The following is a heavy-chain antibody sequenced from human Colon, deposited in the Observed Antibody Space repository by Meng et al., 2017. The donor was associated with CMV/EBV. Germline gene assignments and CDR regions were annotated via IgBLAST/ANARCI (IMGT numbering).Heavy chain of an antibody. D-gene: IGHD5-12*01. Sequence: ISLKWSGHTLVNPTQTLTLTCPFSGFSVITVKAGVCWIRHPPGKALEWLGFIYWDDDTRYSPSLKTRLTITRDTSKNQVILTMTNMDPADTATYYCVRRSYSGQDDYWGQGALVTVSS. CDR3: VRRSYSGQDDY. J-gene: IGHJ4*02. V-gene: IGHV2-5*02. CDR2: IYWDDDT. CDR1: GFSVITVKAG.